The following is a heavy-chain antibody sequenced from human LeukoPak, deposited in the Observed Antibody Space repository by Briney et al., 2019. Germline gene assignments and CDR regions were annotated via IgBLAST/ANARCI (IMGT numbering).Heavy chain of an antibody. CDR1: GGSISSYY. CDR3: ARVANSGYDYYFDY. J-gene: IGHJ4*02. CDR2: IYYSGST. D-gene: IGHD5-12*01. V-gene: IGHV4-59*01. Sequence: PSETLSLTCAVSGGSISSYYWSWIRQPPGKGLEWIGYIYYSGSTNYNPSLKSRVTISVDTSKNQFSLKLSSVTAADTAVYYCARVANSGYDYYFDYWGQGTLVTVSS.